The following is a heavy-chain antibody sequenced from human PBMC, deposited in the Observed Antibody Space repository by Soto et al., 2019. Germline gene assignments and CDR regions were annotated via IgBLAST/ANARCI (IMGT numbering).Heavy chain of an antibody. CDR3: ARDRYSYYDFWSGSLPYYYYDMDV. Sequence: GGSLRLSCAASGFTFSSYSMNWVRQAPGKGLEWVSYISSSSSTIYYADSVKGRFTISRDNAKNSLYLQMNSLRAEDTTVYYCARDRYSYYDFWSGSLPYYYYDMDVWGQGTTVTVSS. CDR1: GFTFSSYS. V-gene: IGHV3-48*01. D-gene: IGHD3-3*01. J-gene: IGHJ6*02. CDR2: ISSSSSTI.